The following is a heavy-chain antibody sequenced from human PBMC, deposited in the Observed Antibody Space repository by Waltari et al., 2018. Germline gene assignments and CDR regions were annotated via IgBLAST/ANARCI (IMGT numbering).Heavy chain of an antibody. CDR3: TRNPGY. V-gene: IGHV3-74*01. D-gene: IGHD2-15*01. Sequence: EVQLVESGGGLVQPGGSLRLSCAVSGFLYNDYWMDWVRQAPGQGLVWGSRIKSDGSNINYTDPLRGRFTISRDSAKNTFYLQMNSLIAEDTAVYYCTRNPGYWGQGTLVTVAS. CDR2: IKSDGSNI. CDR1: GFLYNDYW. J-gene: IGHJ4*02.